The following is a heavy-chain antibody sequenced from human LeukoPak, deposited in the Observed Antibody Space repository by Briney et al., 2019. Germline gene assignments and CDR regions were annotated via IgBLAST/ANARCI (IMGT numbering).Heavy chain of an antibody. CDR3: ARYSSSWYSYTTWDYYYMDV. V-gene: IGHV3-21*01. CDR1: GFMFSSYS. CDR2: ISTSSRNI. Sequence: GGSLRLSCAASGFMFSSYSMNWVRQAPGKGLEWVSCISTSSRNIFQADSVKGRFTISRDNAKNSLYLQMNSLRAEDTAVYYCARYSSSWYSYTTWDYYYMDVWGKGTTVTISS. D-gene: IGHD6-13*01. J-gene: IGHJ6*03.